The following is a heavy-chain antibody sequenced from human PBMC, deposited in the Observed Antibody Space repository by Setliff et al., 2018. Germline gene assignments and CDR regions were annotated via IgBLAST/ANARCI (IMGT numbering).Heavy chain of an antibody. D-gene: IGHD3-16*01. CDR1: GYTFSSFW. J-gene: IGHJ6*03. CDR3: ARDPIGPFLSYMDD. CDR2: INQDGGAK. Sequence: GGSLRLSCAASGYTFSSFWMSWVRQAPGKGLGWVANINQDGGAKYYVDSVKGRFTISRDNTKNSLYLQMNSLRAEDTAVYHCARDPIGPFLSYMDDWGKGTTVTVSS. V-gene: IGHV3-7*01.